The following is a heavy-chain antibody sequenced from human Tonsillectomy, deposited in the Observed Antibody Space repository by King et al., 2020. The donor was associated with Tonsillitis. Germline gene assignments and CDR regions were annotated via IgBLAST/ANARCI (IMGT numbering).Heavy chain of an antibody. Sequence: VTLKESGPALVKPTQTLTLTCTFSGFSLRTSGMCVGWIRQPPGKALEWLARIDWDDDKYYSTSLKTRLTISKDTSENQVVLTMTNMDPVDTATYYCARTSPGDRLFDYWGQGTLVTVSS. J-gene: IGHJ4*02. D-gene: IGHD7-27*01. CDR3: ARTSPGDRLFDY. CDR1: GFSLRTSGMC. V-gene: IGHV2-70*11. CDR2: IDWDDDK.